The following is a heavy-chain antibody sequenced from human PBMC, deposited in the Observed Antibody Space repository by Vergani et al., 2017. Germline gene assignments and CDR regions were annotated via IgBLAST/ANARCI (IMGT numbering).Heavy chain of an antibody. V-gene: IGHV7-4-1*02. D-gene: IGHD5-24*01. Sequence: QVQLVQSGSELKKPGASVKVFCKASGYTFTSYAMNWVRQAPGQALGWMGWINTNTGNPTYAQGFTGRFVFSLDTSVSTAYLQISSLKAEDTAVYYCARTKSRDGYNSPYYYYGMDVWGQGTTVTVSS. J-gene: IGHJ6*02. CDR1: GYTFTSYA. CDR3: ARTKSRDGYNSPYYYYGMDV. CDR2: INTNTGNP.